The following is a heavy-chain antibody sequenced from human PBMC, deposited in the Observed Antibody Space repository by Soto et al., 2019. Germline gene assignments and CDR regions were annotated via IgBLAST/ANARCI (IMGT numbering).Heavy chain of an antibody. J-gene: IGHJ4*02. CDR2: ISSGGTIK. V-gene: IGHV3-48*03. D-gene: IGHD2-15*01. Sequence: QLAESGGGLVQPGGSLRLSCAASGFSFSSYEMNWVRQTPGKGLEWVSYISSGGTIKYYADSVKGRFTISRDNAKNSLYLQMNSLRAEDTSVYYCATSDRVLPNYWGQGTLVTVSS. CDR3: ATSDRVLPNY. CDR1: GFSFSSYE.